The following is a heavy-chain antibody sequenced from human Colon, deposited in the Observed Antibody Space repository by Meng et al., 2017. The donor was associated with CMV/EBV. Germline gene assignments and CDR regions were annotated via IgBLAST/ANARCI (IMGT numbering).Heavy chain of an antibody. V-gene: IGHV1-2*02. CDR3: ASLSGGDFDY. Sequence: QVLLGHAGAEGKKPGASVKVSGKASGYTFTGYFMYWVRQAPGQGLEWLGVINPITGGTNYAQKFQGRVTMTRDTSMNTAYMELSRLRSDDTAVYYCASLSGGDFDYWGQGTLVTVSS. J-gene: IGHJ4*02. D-gene: IGHD1-26*01. CDR1: GYTFTGYF. CDR2: INPITGGT.